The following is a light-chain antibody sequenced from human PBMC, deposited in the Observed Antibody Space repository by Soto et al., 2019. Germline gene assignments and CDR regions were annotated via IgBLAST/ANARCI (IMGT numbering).Light chain of an antibody. V-gene: IGKV3-20*01. Sequence: EIVLTQSPGTLSLSPGERATLSCRASQSVRSNYLAWYQQKPGQAPRLLIYGASSRATGIPDRFSGSGSGTDFTLTISRLEPEDFAVYYCQRYGSSAYTFGQGTTLEIK. CDR3: QRYGSSAYT. CDR1: QSVRSNY. J-gene: IGKJ2*01. CDR2: GAS.